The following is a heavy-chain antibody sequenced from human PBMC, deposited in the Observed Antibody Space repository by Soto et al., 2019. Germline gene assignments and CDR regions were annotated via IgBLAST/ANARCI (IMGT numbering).Heavy chain of an antibody. D-gene: IGHD2-21*02. Sequence: GGSLRLSCAASGFTFSSYGMHWVRQAPGKGLEWVAVISYDGSNKYYADSVKGRFTISRDNSKNTLYLQMNSLRAEDTAVYYCAKEGRAYCGGDCDAFDIWGQGT. J-gene: IGHJ3*02. CDR2: ISYDGSNK. CDR1: GFTFSSYG. CDR3: AKEGRAYCGGDCDAFDI. V-gene: IGHV3-30*18.